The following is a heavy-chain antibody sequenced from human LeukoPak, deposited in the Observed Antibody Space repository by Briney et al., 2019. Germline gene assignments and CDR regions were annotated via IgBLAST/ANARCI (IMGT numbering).Heavy chain of an antibody. D-gene: IGHD2-21*02. CDR3: TSWGDTTAEYFQR. J-gene: IGHJ1*01. CDR2: ISGSGGST. CDR1: GFTFSSYA. Sequence: GGSLRLSCAASGFTFSSYAMSWVRQAPGKGLEWVSAISGSGGSTYYADSVKGRFTISRDSAQNSMYLQMNSLRVEDTAVYYCTSWGDTTAEYFQRWGQGTLVTVSS. V-gene: IGHV3-23*01.